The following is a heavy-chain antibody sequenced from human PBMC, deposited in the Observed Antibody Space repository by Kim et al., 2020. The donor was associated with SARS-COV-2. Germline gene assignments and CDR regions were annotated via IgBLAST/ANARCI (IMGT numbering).Heavy chain of an antibody. CDR1: GFTFSSYA. V-gene: IGHV3-23*01. J-gene: IGHJ4*02. Sequence: GGSLRLSCAASGFTFSSYAMSWVRQAPGKGLEWVSAISGSGGSTYYADSVKGRFTISRDNSKDTLYLQMNSLRAEDTAVYYCAKRDSSSWYLYYYDSSGYYPFDYWGQGTLVTVSS. CDR3: AKRDSSSWYLYYYDSSGYYPFDY. CDR2: ISGSGGST. D-gene: IGHD3-22*01.